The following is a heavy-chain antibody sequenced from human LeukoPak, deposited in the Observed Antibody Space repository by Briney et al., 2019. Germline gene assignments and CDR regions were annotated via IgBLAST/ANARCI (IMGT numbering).Heavy chain of an antibody. J-gene: IGHJ3*02. D-gene: IGHD3-3*01. Sequence: PGGSLRLSCAASGFTFSSYWMHWVRQAPGKGLVWVSRINSDGSSTSYADSVKGRFTISRDNAKNTLYLQMNSLRDEDKAVYYCARGRVLRFLEWLSGGGAFDIWGQGTMVTVSS. CDR3: ARGRVLRFLEWLSGGGAFDI. V-gene: IGHV3-74*01. CDR1: GFTFSSYW. CDR2: INSDGSST.